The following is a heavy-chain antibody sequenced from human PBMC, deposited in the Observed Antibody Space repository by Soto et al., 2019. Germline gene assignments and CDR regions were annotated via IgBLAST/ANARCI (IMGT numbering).Heavy chain of an antibody. J-gene: IGHJ4*02. D-gene: IGHD3-22*01. V-gene: IGHV1-69*13. CDR1: GGTFSSYA. CDR3: ARVVPYYDKDWPHLNY. CDR2: IIPIFGTA. Sequence: KRSGASEKGSCKGSGGTFSSYAISWGRQAPGQGVEWMGGIIPIFGTANYAQKFQGRVTITADESTSTAYMELSSLRSEDTAVYYCARVVPYYDKDWPHLNYWGQGTLVTVSS.